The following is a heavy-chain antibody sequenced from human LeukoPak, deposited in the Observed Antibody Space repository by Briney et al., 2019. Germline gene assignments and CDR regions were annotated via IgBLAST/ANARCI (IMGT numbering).Heavy chain of an antibody. CDR1: GYTLTELS. V-gene: IGHV1-24*01. J-gene: IGHJ4*02. CDR3: ARSLSVGATFFDY. D-gene: IGHD1-26*01. Sequence: ASVKVSCKVSGYTLTELSMHWVRQAPGKGLEWMGGFDPEDGETNYAQKFQGRVTITADESTSTAYMELSSLRSEDTAVYYCARSLSVGATFFDYWGQGTLVTVSS. CDR2: FDPEDGET.